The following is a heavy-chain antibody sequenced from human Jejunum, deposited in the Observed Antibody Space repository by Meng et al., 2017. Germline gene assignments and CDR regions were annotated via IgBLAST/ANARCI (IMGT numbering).Heavy chain of an antibody. V-gene: IGHV3-11*01. Sequence: GESLKISCAASGFTFTDYYMSWIRQAPGKGLEWIAYISPSSGTIKYADPVKGRFTISRDNAKNSLCLQMNSLSAEDTGLYYCARDIPPIGVEPDAFDLWGQGTMVTVSS. D-gene: IGHD3-3*01. CDR2: ISPSSGTI. CDR1: GFTFTDYY. CDR3: ARDIPPIGVEPDAFDL. J-gene: IGHJ3*01.